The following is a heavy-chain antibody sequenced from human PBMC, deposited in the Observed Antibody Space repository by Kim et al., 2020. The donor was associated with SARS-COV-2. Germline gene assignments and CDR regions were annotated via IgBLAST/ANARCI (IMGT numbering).Heavy chain of an antibody. D-gene: IGHD2-2*01. Sequence: YADSVKGRCTISRDSAKNTLYLRMDSLRAEDTAVYYCARGGCTATSCLDSWGQGTLVTVSS. V-gene: IGHV3-74*01. CDR3: ARGGCTATSCLDS. J-gene: IGHJ4*02.